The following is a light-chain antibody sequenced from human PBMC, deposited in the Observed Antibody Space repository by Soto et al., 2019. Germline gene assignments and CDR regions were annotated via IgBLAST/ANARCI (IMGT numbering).Light chain of an antibody. CDR3: QQYNNWSWT. CDR1: QSVNSN. J-gene: IGKJ1*01. CDR2: GAS. V-gene: IGKV3D-15*01. Sequence: EIMMTQSPDTLSVSPGERATLSCRASQSVNSNYFTWYQQIPGQAPRLLIYGASTRATGIPDGFSGSGSGTEFTLTISSLQSEDFAVYYCQQYNNWSWTFGQGTKVDIK.